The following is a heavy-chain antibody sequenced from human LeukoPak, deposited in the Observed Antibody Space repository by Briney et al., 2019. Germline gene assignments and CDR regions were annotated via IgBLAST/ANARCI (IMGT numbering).Heavy chain of an antibody. CDR1: GGSISSSSYY. Sequence: SETLSLTCTVSGGSISSSSYYWGWIRQPPGKGLEWIGGIYYSGSTYYNPSLKSRVTISVDTSKNQFSLKLSSVTAADTAVYYCARRDGGSYYDYWGQGTLVTVSS. J-gene: IGHJ4*02. CDR2: IYYSGST. D-gene: IGHD3-16*01. CDR3: ARRDGGSYYDY. V-gene: IGHV4-39*07.